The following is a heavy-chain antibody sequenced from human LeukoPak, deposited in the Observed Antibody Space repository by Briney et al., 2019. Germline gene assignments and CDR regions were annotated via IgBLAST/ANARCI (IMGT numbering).Heavy chain of an antibody. J-gene: IGHJ4*02. D-gene: IGHD5-12*01. V-gene: IGHV3-33*01. Sequence: GGSLRLSCAASGFTFSSYGMHWVRQAPGKGLEWVAVIWYDGSNKYYADSVKGRFTISRDNSKNTLYLQMNSLRAEDTAVYHCARDSSGYDYDNFDYWGQGTLVTVSS. CDR3: ARDSSGYDYDNFDY. CDR2: IWYDGSNK. CDR1: GFTFSSYG.